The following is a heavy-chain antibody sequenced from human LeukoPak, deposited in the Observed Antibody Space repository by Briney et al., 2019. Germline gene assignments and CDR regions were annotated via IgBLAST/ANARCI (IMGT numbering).Heavy chain of an antibody. CDR2: IYYSGST. Sequence: SETLSLTCTVSGGSISSGAYYWSWIRQHPGKGLEWIGYIYYSGSTYYNPSLKSRVTISVDTSKNQFSLKLSSVTAADTAVYYCARGVGEMATGCDYWGQGTLVTVSS. CDR1: GGSISSGAYY. V-gene: IGHV4-31*03. CDR3: ARGVGEMATGCDY. J-gene: IGHJ4*02. D-gene: IGHD5-24*01.